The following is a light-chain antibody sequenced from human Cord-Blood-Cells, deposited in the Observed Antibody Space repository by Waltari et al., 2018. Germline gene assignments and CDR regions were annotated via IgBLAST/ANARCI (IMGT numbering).Light chain of an antibody. V-gene: IGKV3-20*01. Sequence: EIVLTQSPGTLSLSPGARATLSCRASQSVSSSYLAWYQQEPGQAPRLLIYGASSRTTGIPDRFSGSGSGTDVTLTISRLEPEDFAVYYCQQYGSSPPVTFGQGTRLEIK. J-gene: IGKJ5*01. CDR2: GAS. CDR3: QQYGSSPPVT. CDR1: QSVSSSY.